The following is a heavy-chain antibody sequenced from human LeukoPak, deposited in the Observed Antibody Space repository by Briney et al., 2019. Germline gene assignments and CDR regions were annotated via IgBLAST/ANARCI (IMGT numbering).Heavy chain of an antibody. CDR1: GYSISSGYY. CDR3: ARGSSSSWYEIDY. Sequence: SETLSLTCAVSGYSISSGYYWGWIRQPPGKGLEWIGSIYHSGSTYYNPSLKSRVTISVDTSKNQFSLKLSSVTAPDTAVYYCARGSSSSWYEIDYWGQGTLVTVSS. D-gene: IGHD6-13*01. V-gene: IGHV4-38-2*01. J-gene: IGHJ4*02. CDR2: IYHSGST.